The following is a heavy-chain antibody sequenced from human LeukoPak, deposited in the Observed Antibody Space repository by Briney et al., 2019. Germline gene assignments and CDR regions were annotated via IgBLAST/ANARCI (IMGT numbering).Heavy chain of an antibody. CDR3: ARASHFGDYAD. V-gene: IGHV3-53*01. D-gene: IGHD4-17*01. CDR1: GFTVSSNY. J-gene: IGHJ4*02. CDR2: IYINGNT. Sequence: GGSLRLYCAASGFTVSSNYMSWVRQAPGKGLEWVSIIYINGNTYYEDSVKGRFTISRDNSKNTVYLQMNSLRTEDTAVYYCARASHFGDYADWGQGTLVTVSS.